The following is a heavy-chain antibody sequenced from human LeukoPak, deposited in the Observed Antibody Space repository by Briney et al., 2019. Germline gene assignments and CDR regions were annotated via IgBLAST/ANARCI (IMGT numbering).Heavy chain of an antibody. D-gene: IGHD6-13*01. J-gene: IGHJ4*02. V-gene: IGHV3-20*04. CDR1: GFTFSSYE. Sequence: GGSLRLSCAASGFTFSSYEMNWVRQAPGKGLEWVSGINWNGGSTSYADSVKGRFTISRDTAKDSLYLQMNSLRAEDTALYYCARLKAAAGSNFDYWGQGTLVTVSS. CDR2: INWNGGST. CDR3: ARLKAAAGSNFDY.